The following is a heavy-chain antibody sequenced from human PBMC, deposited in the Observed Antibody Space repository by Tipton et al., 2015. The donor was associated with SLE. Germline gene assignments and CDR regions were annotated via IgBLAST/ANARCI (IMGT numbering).Heavy chain of an antibody. CDR1: GGSISSHC. CDR2: IYYSDST. D-gene: IGHD4-11*01. Sequence: TLSLTCTVSGGSISSHCWSWIRQPPGQGLEWIGYIYYSDSTNYNSSPKSRVTISVDKAKNQFSLKLSSVTAADTAVYYCARDLLNPVTTVHYYFDLWGRVTLGTVSS. CDR3: ARDLLNPVTTVHYYFDL. J-gene: IGHJ2*01. V-gene: IGHV4-59*11.